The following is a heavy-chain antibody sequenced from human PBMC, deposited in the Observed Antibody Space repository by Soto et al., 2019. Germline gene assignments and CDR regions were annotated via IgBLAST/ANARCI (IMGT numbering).Heavy chain of an antibody. J-gene: IGHJ5*02. D-gene: IGHD6-6*01. CDR2: FDPEDGET. V-gene: IGHV1-24*01. CDR3: AREEYRLRLYSSSSDSENWFDP. CDR1: GYTLTELS. Sequence: ASVKVSCKVPGYTLTELSMQWVRQAPGKGLEWMVGFDPEDGETIYAQKFQGRVTMTEDTSTDTAYMELSSLRSEDTAVYYCAREEYRLRLYSSSSDSENWFDPWGQGTLVTVSS.